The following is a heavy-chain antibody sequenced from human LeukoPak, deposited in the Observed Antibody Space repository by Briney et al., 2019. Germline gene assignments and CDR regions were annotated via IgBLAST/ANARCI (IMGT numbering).Heavy chain of an antibody. CDR3: ARVWVSVAAAMDY. J-gene: IGHJ4*02. D-gene: IGHD6-13*01. CDR2: INPDNGDT. V-gene: IGHV1-2*02. CDR1: GYTFNAYY. Sequence: ASVKVSCKASGYTFNAYYVHWVRQAPGQGLEWMAWINPDNGDTNHAQKFQGRVTMTRDTSISTAYMELSRLRSDDTAVYYCARVWVSVAAAMDYWGQGTLVTVSS.